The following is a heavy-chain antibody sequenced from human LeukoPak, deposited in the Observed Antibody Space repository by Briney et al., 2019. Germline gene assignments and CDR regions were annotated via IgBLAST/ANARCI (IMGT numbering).Heavy chain of an antibody. CDR3: AREEQHQRGRHFEY. V-gene: IGHV1-2*02. D-gene: IGHD6-13*01. Sequence: GASVKLSCKASGYTFSGYYIHWVRQGPGQGLEWMGWINPNSGTNYAQNFQARVTMTRDTSISTAYMELSRLRSDDTAVYYCAREEQHQRGRHFEYWGQGTLVTVSS. CDR1: GYTFSGYY. CDR2: INPNSGT. J-gene: IGHJ4*02.